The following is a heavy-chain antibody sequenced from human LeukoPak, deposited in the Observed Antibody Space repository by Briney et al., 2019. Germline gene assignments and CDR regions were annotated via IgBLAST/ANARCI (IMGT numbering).Heavy chain of an antibody. CDR3: ATVKVIMITFGGVIVSEYYFDY. CDR2: FDPEDGET. D-gene: IGHD3-16*02. J-gene: IGHJ4*02. Sequence: GSVKVSCKVSGYTLTELSMHWVRQAPGKGLEWMGGFDPEDGETIYAQKFQGRVTMTEDTSTDTAYMELSSLRSEDTAVYYCATVKVIMITFGGVIVSEYYFDYWGQGTLVTVSS. CDR1: GYTLTELS. V-gene: IGHV1-24*01.